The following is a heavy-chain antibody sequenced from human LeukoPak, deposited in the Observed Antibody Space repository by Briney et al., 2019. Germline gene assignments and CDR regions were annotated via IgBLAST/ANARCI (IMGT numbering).Heavy chain of an antibody. D-gene: IGHD1-26*01. CDR2: INESGST. Sequence: SETLSLTCAVYGGPFRHYYWTWIRQPPGKGLEWIGEINESGSTNYDPSLKSRVTISVDTSKTHFSLNLTSVTAADTAVYYCASRIGRYLYYFGMGVWGQGTTVTVSS. CDR1: GGPFRHYY. CDR3: ASRIGRYLYYFGMGV. V-gene: IGHV4-34*01. J-gene: IGHJ6*02.